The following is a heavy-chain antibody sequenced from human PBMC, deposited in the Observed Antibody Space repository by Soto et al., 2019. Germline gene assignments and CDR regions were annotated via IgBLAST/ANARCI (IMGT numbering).Heavy chain of an antibody. CDR1: GFSLSTSGVG. CDR2: IYWDDDK. D-gene: IGHD3-10*01. V-gene: IGHV2-5*02. Sequence: QITLKESGPTLVKPTQTLTLTCTFSGFSLSTSGVGVGWIRQPPGKALECLALIYWDDDKRYSPSLKSRLTITKDTSKNQVVLTMTNMDPVDTATYYCAQIPNYYQYNWFDPWGQGTLVTVSS. CDR3: AQIPNYYQYNWFDP. J-gene: IGHJ5*02.